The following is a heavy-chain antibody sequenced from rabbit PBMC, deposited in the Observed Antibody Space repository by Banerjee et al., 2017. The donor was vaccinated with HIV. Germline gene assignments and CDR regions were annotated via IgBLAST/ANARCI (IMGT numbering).Heavy chain of an antibody. V-gene: IGHV1S45*01. CDR1: GFSFSSNYW. CDR3: ASGGSGSVQYYFSL. J-gene: IGHJ4*01. CDR2: IYDGYGTT. Sequence: QEQLEESGGDLVKPEGSLTLTCTASGFSFSSNYWMCWVRQAPGKGLELIACIYDGYGTTYYASWAKGRFTISKTSSTTVTLQMTSLTVADTATYFCASGGSGSVQYYFSLWGPGTLVTVS. D-gene: IGHD1-1*01.